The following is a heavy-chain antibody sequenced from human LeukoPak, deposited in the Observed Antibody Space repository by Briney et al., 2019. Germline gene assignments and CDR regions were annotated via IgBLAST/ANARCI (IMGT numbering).Heavy chain of an antibody. V-gene: IGHV1-69*13. J-gene: IGHJ6*03. CDR3: ARVDSLQYYYDSSGYYYYMDV. CDR2: IIPIFGTA. CDR1: GGTFSSYA. Sequence: SVKVSCKASGGTFSSYAISWVRQAPGQGLEWMGGIIPIFGTANYAQKFQGRVTITADESTSTAYMELSSLRSEDTAVYYCARVDSLQYYYDSSGYYYYMDVWGKGTTVTVSS. D-gene: IGHD3-22*01.